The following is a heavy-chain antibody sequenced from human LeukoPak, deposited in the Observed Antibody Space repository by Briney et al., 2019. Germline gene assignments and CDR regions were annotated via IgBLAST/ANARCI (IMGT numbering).Heavy chain of an antibody. CDR2: IIPILGIA. J-gene: IGHJ4*02. CDR1: GGTFSSYA. Sequence: APVKVSCKASGGTFSSYAISWVRQAPGQGLEWMGRIIPILGIANYAQKFQGRVAITADKSTSTAYMELSSLRSEDTAVYYCARVGAAAGTDYWGQGTLVTVSS. V-gene: IGHV1-69*04. D-gene: IGHD6-13*01. CDR3: ARVGAAAGTDY.